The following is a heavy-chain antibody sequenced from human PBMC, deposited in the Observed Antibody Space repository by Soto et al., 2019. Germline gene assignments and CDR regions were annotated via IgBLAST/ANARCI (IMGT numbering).Heavy chain of an antibody. D-gene: IGHD3-10*01. CDR1: GFTFSSYG. CDR3: ARGELWFGESNHYYYYYMDV. J-gene: IGHJ6*03. Sequence: QVQLVESGGGVVQPGRSLRLSCAASGFTFSSYGMHWVRQAPGKGLEWVAVIWYDGSNKYYADSVKGRFTISRENSKNTLYLQMNSLRAEDRSVYYCARGELWFGESNHYYYYYMDVWGKGTTVTVSS. CDR2: IWYDGSNK. V-gene: IGHV3-33*01.